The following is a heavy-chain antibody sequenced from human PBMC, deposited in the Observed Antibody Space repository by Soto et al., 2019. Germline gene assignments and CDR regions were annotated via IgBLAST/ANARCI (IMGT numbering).Heavy chain of an antibody. D-gene: IGHD1-20*01. CDR1: GGSISSGGVY. CDR3: ARGWQRVTGKFDY. V-gene: IGHV4-31*03. Sequence: QVQLQESGPGLVKPSQTLSLTCTVSGGSISSGGVYWHWIRRHPGKGLEWIGYFYSSGSTYFNPSLKSRVTIALDTSKSQFSLNVTSVTAADTAVDFCARGWQRVTGKFDYWGQGTLVPVSS. J-gene: IGHJ4*02. CDR2: FYSSGST.